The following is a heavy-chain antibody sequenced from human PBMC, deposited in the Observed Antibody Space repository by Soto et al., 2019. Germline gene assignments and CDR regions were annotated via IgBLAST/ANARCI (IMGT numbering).Heavy chain of an antibody. D-gene: IGHD1-1*01. CDR1: GGSIISYY. CDR2: IYYSGST. J-gene: IGHJ4*02. Sequence: SETLSLTCTVSGGSIISYYWSWIRQPPGKGLEWIGYIYYSGSTNYNPSLKSRVTISVDTSKNQFSLKLSSVTAADTAVYYCARVEVELERPQYFDYWGQGTLVTVSS. CDR3: ARVEVELERPQYFDY. V-gene: IGHV4-59*01.